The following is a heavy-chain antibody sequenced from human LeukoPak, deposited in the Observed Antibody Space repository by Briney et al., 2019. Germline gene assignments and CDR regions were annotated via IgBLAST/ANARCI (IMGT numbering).Heavy chain of an antibody. CDR2: IYYSGST. Sequence: SQTLSLTCTVSGGSISSGGYYWSWIRQHPGKGLEWIGYIYYSGSTYYNPSLKSRVTISVDTSKNQFSLKLSSVTAADTAVYYCARDSYDCSGGSCYANWFDPWGQGTLVTVPS. CDR3: ARDSYDCSGGSCYANWFDP. D-gene: IGHD2-15*01. CDR1: GGSISSGGYY. V-gene: IGHV4-31*03. J-gene: IGHJ5*02.